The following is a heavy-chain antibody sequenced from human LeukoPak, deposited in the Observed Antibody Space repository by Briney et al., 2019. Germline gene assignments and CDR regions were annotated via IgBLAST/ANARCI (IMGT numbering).Heavy chain of an antibody. J-gene: IGHJ4*02. V-gene: IGHV5-51*01. Sequence: GESLKISCKASGYRFTTYWIGWVRQMPGKGLEWMGIIYPGDSDTRYSPSFEGQVTISADKSITTAHLQWSSLKASGTAMYYCARQITDQSSGYDSIDYWGQGTLVTVSS. CDR2: IYPGDSDT. CDR3: ARQITDQSSGYDSIDY. CDR1: GYRFTTYW. D-gene: IGHD5-12*01.